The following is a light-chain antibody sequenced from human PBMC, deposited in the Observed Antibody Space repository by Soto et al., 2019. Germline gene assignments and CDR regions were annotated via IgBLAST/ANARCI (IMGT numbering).Light chain of an antibody. Sequence: QAVVTQPPSVSGSPGQSITISCTGTSSDVGGYNYVSWYQQHPGKAPKLMIYEVSNRPSGVSNRFSGSKSGNTASLTISGLQAEDEADYYCSSYTSSSTLVFGGGTKLTVL. J-gene: IGLJ2*01. V-gene: IGLV2-14*01. CDR2: EVS. CDR1: SSDVGGYNY. CDR3: SSYTSSSTLV.